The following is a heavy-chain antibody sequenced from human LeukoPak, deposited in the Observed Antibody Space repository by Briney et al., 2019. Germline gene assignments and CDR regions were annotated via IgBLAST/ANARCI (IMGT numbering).Heavy chain of an antibody. Sequence: GASVKVSCKASGYTFTSCDINWVRQATGQGLEWMGWMNPNSGNTGYAQKFQGRVTMTRNTSISTAYMELSSLRSEDTAVYYCARGEEATPYYYYYYYMDVWGKGTTVTVSS. CDR1: GYTFTSCD. V-gene: IGHV1-8*01. J-gene: IGHJ6*03. CDR3: ARGEEATPYYYYYYYMDV. CDR2: MNPNSGNT.